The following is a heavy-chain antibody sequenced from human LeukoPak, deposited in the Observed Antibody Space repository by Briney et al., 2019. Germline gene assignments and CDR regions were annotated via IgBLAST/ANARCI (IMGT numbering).Heavy chain of an antibody. D-gene: IGHD1-26*01. Sequence: SETLSLTCAVYGGSFSGYYWSWIRQPPGKGLEWIGEINHSGSTNYNPSLKSRVTISVDTSKNQFSLKLSSVTAADTAVYYCASRCYSGSYLGWYFDYWGQGTLVTVSS. V-gene: IGHV4-34*01. CDR1: GGSFSGYY. CDR3: ASRCYSGSYLGWYFDY. J-gene: IGHJ4*02. CDR2: INHSGST.